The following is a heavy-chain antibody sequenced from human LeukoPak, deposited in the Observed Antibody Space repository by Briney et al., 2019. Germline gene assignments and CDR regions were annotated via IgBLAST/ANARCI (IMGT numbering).Heavy chain of an antibody. D-gene: IGHD3-3*01. Sequence: PGGSLRLSCAASGFTFSTYGIHWVRQAPGKGLEWVAFIRYDGSNKYYADSVKGRFTISRDNSKNTLYLQMDNLRAEDTAVYYCAKGSTVFGVVIRTYLDYWGQGTLVTVSS. CDR2: IRYDGSNK. CDR3: AKGSTVFGVVIRTYLDY. J-gene: IGHJ4*02. V-gene: IGHV3-30*02. CDR1: GFTFSTYG.